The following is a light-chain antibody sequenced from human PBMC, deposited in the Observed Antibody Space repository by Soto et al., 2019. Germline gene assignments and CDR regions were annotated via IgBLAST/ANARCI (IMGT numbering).Light chain of an antibody. Sequence: DIQMAQSPSSVSAFVGDRVAVTCRASQDITTWLAWYQKKPGEAPRLLIYAASSLYSGVPTRFSGSGTGTEVTLTISNLQPEDSAIYYCQQVKGFPLTFGGGTKVEIK. V-gene: IGKV1-12*01. CDR2: AAS. J-gene: IGKJ4*01. CDR3: QQVKGFPLT. CDR1: QDITTW.